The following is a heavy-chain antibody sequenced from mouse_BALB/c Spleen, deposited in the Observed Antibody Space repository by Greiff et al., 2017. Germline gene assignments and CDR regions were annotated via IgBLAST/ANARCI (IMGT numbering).Heavy chain of an antibody. J-gene: IGHJ4*01. Sequence: QVQLQQSGAELVRPGASVTLSCKASGYTFTDYVMHWVKQTPVHGLEWIGAIDPETGGTAYNQKFKGKATLTADKSSSTAYMELRSLTSEDSAVYYCTKGYYGNYEAMDYWGQGTSVTVSS. CDR3: TKGYYGNYEAMDY. CDR1: GYTFTDYV. D-gene: IGHD2-1*01. CDR2: IDPETGGT. V-gene: IGHV1-15*01.